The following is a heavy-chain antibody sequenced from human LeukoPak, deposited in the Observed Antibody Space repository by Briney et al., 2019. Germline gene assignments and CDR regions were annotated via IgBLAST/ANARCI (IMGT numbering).Heavy chain of an antibody. J-gene: IGHJ4*02. CDR2: ISSSSSYI. D-gene: IGHD6-6*01. CDR3: ARTRGITARQGGYFDY. V-gene: IGHV3-21*01. CDR1: GFTFSSYS. Sequence: GGSLRLSCAASGFTFSSYSMNWVRQAPGKGLEWVSSISSSSSYIYYADSVKGRFTISRDNAKNSLYLQMNSLRAEDTSVYYCARTRGITARQGGYFDYWGQGILVTVSS.